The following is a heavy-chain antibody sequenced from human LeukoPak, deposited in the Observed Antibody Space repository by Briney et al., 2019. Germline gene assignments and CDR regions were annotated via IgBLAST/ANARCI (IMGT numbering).Heavy chain of an antibody. V-gene: IGHV4-59*01. Sequence: NPSETLSLTCTVSGGSISSYYWSWIRQPPGKGLEWIGYIYYSGSTNYNPSLKSRVNISVDTSKNQFSLKLSSVTAADTAVYYCARHDYGDHGGWFDPWGQGTLVTVSS. CDR2: IYYSGST. D-gene: IGHD4-17*01. J-gene: IGHJ5*02. CDR3: ARHDYGDHGGWFDP. CDR1: GGSISSYY.